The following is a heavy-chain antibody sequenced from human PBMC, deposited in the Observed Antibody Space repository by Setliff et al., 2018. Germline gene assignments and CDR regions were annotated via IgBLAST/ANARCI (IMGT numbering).Heavy chain of an antibody. CDR3: ANYEQRPRNLDY. CDR2: ISNSGGEI. V-gene: IGHV3-23*01. CDR1: GFTFNNHF. Sequence: SGGSLRLSCAASGFTFNNHFMIWVRQAPGKGLEWVSSISNSGGEIHYADSVKGRFTISRDNPRSTLYLQMNSLRAEDTALYYCANYEQRPRNLDYWGQGTLVTVSS. J-gene: IGHJ4*02. D-gene: IGHD6-25*01.